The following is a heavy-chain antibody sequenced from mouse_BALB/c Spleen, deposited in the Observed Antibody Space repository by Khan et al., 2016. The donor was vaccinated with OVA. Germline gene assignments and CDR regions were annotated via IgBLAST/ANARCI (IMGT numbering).Heavy chain of an antibody. CDR1: GFNIKDYY. Sequence: MQLEESGAELVRPGALVKLSCKASGFNIKDYYMHWVKQRPEQGLVWIGRIDPENGDTIYDPKFQGKASITSDTSSNTAYLQLSSLTSEYTAVNYCARDGYSPWFAYWGQGTLVTVSA. CDR3: ARDGYSPWFAY. CDR2: IDPENGDT. J-gene: IGHJ3*01. D-gene: IGHD2-3*01. V-gene: IGHV14-1*02.